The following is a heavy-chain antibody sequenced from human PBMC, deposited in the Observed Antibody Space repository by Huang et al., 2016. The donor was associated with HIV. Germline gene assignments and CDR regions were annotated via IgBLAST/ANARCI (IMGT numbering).Heavy chain of an antibody. CDR1: GFPCSAYG. V-gene: IGHV3-30*02. CDR3: VKERGSSRARSSFDF. J-gene: IGHJ3*01. Sequence: QVRLVESGGGVVQPGASLTLSCSWSGFPCSAYGMGWVRQAPGKGLGVVSFRRNDGNNSYLIGSVKGRFTISRDNSKDTLYLRMNSLRPEDTAVYYCVKERGSSRARSSFDFWGQGTSVIVSS. D-gene: IGHD6-13*01. CDR2: RRNDGNNS.